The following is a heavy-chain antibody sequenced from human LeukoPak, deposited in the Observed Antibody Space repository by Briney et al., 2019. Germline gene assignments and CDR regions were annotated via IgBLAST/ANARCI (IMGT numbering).Heavy chain of an antibody. J-gene: IGHJ4*02. Sequence: SVKVSSKASGGTFSSYAISWVRQAPGQGLGWMGGIIPIFGTANYAQKFQGRVTITADESTSTAYMELSSLRSEDTAVYYCARDQSVPLRGYSYGCDYWGQGTLVTVSS. V-gene: IGHV1-69*13. D-gene: IGHD5-18*01. CDR1: GGTFSSYA. CDR3: ARDQSVPLRGYSYGCDY. CDR2: IIPIFGTA.